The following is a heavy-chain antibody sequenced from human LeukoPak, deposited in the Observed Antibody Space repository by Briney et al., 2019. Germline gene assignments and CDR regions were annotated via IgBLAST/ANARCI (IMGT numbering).Heavy chain of an antibody. D-gene: IGHD3-10*01. J-gene: IGHJ4*02. CDR3: ARVPWFGESPIDY. V-gene: IGHV1-18*01. CDR1: GYRFSDYG. Sequence: ASVKVSFTASGYRFSDYGITWVRQAPGHGLEWMGWISTYNGGTMYAKELQGRVTMTTDTSTNTAYMEMRGLRSDDTAVYYCARVPWFGESPIDYWGQGTLVTVSS. CDR2: ISTYNGGT.